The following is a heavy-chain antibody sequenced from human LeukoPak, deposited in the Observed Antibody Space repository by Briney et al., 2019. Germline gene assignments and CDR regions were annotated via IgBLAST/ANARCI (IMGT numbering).Heavy chain of an antibody. Sequence: GGSLRLSCAASGFTSTNYAMNWVRQAPGKGLEWVSVLIGSSGSTDYADSVKGRFTISRDNAKNSLYLQMNSLRAEDTAIYYCASTFPYCGGGSCALGGQGTLVTVSS. CDR1: GFTSTNYA. V-gene: IGHV3-23*01. CDR3: ASTFPYCGGGSCAL. CDR2: LIGSSGST. D-gene: IGHD2-15*01. J-gene: IGHJ4*02.